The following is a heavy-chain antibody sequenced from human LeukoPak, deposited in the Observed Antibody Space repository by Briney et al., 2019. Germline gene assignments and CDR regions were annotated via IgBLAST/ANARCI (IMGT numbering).Heavy chain of an antibody. D-gene: IGHD3-10*01. CDR2: IWYDGCTK. J-gene: IGHJ6*03. CDR1: GFIFSNYG. CDR3: AKGAGPRPPYYYYMDV. Sequence: QPGGSLRLSCEVSGFIFSNYGMHWVRQAPGKGLEWVALIWYDGCTKFHADSVKGRFTISRDNSANILYLQMSSLRAEDTAVYYCAKGAGPRPPYYYYMDVWGKGTTVTVSS. V-gene: IGHV3-33*06.